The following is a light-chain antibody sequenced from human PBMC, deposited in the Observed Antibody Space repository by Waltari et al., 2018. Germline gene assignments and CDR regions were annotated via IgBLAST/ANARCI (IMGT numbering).Light chain of an antibody. J-gene: IGKJ2*01. CDR2: KSS. CDR1: QSISIW. Sequence: DIQMTQSPSTLSASVGDRVSIPCRARQSISIWLAWYQQRSGKAPKLLISKSSSLESGVPSRFSGSGSGTEFTLTITNLHPDDFATYYCQHYDNYPVAFGQGTKLEIK. CDR3: QHYDNYPVA. V-gene: IGKV1-5*03.